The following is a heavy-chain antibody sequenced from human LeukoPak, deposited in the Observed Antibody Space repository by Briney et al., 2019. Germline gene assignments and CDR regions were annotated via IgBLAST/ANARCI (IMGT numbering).Heavy chain of an antibody. CDR2: ISNDGNSK. CDR3: ASIVVQAGGMDV. Sequence: PGMSLRLSCAASGFTLSENNVHWVRQAPGKGLEWVALISNDGNSKDYADSVKGRFTLSGDNSKTTVYLQMNSLRAEDTAVYYCASIVVQAGGMDVWGQGTTVTVSS. D-gene: IGHD2-15*01. CDR1: GFTLSENN. V-gene: IGHV3-30-3*01. J-gene: IGHJ6*02.